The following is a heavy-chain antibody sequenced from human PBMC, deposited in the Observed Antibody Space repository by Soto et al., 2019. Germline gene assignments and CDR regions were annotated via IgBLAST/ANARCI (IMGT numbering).Heavy chain of an antibody. V-gene: IGHV4-34*01. CDR3: AREGVAGIAAAGKVDWFDP. CDR1: GGSFSGYC. CDR2: INHSGST. D-gene: IGHD6-13*01. Sequence: SETLCLTCAVDGGSFSGYCWSWIRQPPGKGLEWIGEINHSGSTNYNPSLKSRVTISVDTSKNQFSLKLSSVTAADTAVYYCAREGVAGIAAAGKVDWFDPWGQGTLVTVS. J-gene: IGHJ5*02.